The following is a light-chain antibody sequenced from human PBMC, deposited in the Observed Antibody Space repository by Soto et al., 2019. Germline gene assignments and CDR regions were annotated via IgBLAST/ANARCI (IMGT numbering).Light chain of an antibody. V-gene: IGLV2-23*02. Sequence: QSVLTQPASVSGSPGQSITISCTGTNSDVGSYNLVSWYQQHPGKAPKLMIYEVSKRPSGFSNRFSGSKSGNTASLTISELQAEDEADYYCSSYAGSSTYVFGTGTKVTVL. CDR2: EVS. CDR1: NSDVGSYNL. CDR3: SSYAGSSTYV. J-gene: IGLJ1*01.